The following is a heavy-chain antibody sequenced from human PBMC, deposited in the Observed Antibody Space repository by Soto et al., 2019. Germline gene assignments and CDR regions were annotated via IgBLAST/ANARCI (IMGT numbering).Heavy chain of an antibody. CDR2: ISGSGGST. CDR3: AKDLITMIVVPGPNDY. Sequence: GGSLRLSCAASGFTFSSYAMSWVRQAPGKGLEGVSAISGSGGSTYYADSVKGQFTIFRDYFKNTLYLQRNSLCEEETAVYYCAKDLITMIVVPGPNDYWGQVTLLTVSS. CDR1: GFTFSSYA. J-gene: IGHJ4*02. D-gene: IGHD3-22*01. V-gene: IGHV3-23*01.